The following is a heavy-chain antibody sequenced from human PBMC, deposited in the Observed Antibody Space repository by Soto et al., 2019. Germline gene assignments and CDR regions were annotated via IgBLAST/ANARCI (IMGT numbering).Heavy chain of an antibody. D-gene: IGHD1-7*01. CDR3: AKGLTGTRDY. Sequence: QVQLVESGGGVVQPGRSLRLSCAASGFTFSSYGMHWVRQAPGKGLEWVAVISYDGSNKYYADSVKGRFTISRDNSKNTLYLQMNSLRAEDTAVYYCAKGLTGTRDYWGQGTLVTVSS. CDR1: GFTFSSYG. V-gene: IGHV3-30*18. J-gene: IGHJ4*02. CDR2: ISYDGSNK.